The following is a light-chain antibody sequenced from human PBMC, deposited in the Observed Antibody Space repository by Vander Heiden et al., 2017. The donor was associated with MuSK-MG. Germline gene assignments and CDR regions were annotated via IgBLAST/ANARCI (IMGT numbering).Light chain of an antibody. CDR1: QSISSY. Sequence: DIQMTQSPSSLSASVGDRVTITCRASQSISSYLNWYQQKPGKAPKLLIYAASSLQSGVPSRFSGSGSGTDFTLTISRLQPEDFATYYCQQSDSTPITFGQATRLEIK. CDR3: QQSDSTPIT. V-gene: IGKV1-39*01. CDR2: AAS. J-gene: IGKJ5*01.